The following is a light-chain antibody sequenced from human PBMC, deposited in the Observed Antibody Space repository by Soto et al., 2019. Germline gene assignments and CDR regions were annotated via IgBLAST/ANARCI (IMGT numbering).Light chain of an antibody. Sequence: QSALTQPASVSGSPGQSITISCTGTSSDVGSYNLVSWYQQHPGKAPKLMIYEVSKRPSGVSNRFSGSKSGNTVSLTISGLQAEDEADYYCCSYAGSSTFPYVFGTGTKVTV. V-gene: IGLV2-23*02. CDR3: CSYAGSSTFPYV. CDR2: EVS. CDR1: SSDVGSYNL. J-gene: IGLJ1*01.